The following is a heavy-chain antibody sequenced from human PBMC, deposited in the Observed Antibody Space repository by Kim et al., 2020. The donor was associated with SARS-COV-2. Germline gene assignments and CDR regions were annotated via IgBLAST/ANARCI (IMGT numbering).Heavy chain of an antibody. D-gene: IGHD3-22*01. J-gene: IGHJ3*02. CDR2: IYPGDSDT. CDR1: GYSFTSYW. Sequence: GESLKISCKGSGYSFTSYWIGWVRQMPGKGLEWMGIIYPGDSDTRYSPSFQGQVTISADKSISTAYLQWSSLKASDTAMYYCARALYEYYYDSSGINSGFSAFDIWGQGTMVTVSS. CDR3: ARALYEYYYDSSGINSGFSAFDI. V-gene: IGHV5-51*01.